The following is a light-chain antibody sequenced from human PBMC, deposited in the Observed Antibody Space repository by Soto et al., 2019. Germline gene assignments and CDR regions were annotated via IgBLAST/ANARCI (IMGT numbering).Light chain of an antibody. CDR3: QQYGNSTCT. J-gene: IGKJ1*01. V-gene: IGKV3-20*01. CDR1: QSVTIGY. Sequence: VMMQSPGTLSLSRGERATLSCRSSQSVTIGYLSWVQQKPGQPPRLLVYRARTRATGVPDRFSASGSGTDFSITISRXAHEDFAVYYCQQYGNSTCTFGQGTKVDNK. CDR2: RAR.